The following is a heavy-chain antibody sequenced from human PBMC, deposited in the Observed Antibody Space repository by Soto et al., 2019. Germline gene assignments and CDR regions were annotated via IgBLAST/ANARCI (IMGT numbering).Heavy chain of an antibody. J-gene: IGHJ4*02. CDR3: AREKVHVPAFFDY. CDR2: IYYSGST. V-gene: IGHV4-59*01. Sequence: TLSLTCTVSGGSISSYYWSWIRQPPGKGLEWIGYIYYSGSTNYNPSLKSRVTISVDTSKNQFSLKLSSVTAADTAVYYCAREKVHVPAFFDYWGQGTLVTVS. D-gene: IGHD1-1*01. CDR1: GGSISSYY.